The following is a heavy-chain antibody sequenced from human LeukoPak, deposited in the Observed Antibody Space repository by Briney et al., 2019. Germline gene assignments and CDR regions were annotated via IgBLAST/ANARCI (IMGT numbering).Heavy chain of an antibody. CDR2: ISAYNGNT. J-gene: IGHJ4*02. D-gene: IGHD6-19*01. CDR3: ARDCESGYSSGWYWVCYFDY. Sequence: ASVKVSCKASGYTFTSYGISWVRQAPGQGLEGMGWISAYNGNTNYAQKLQGRVTMTTDTSTSTAYMELRSLRSDDTAVYYCARDCESGYSSGWYWVCYFDYWGQGTLVTVSS. CDR1: GYTFTSYG. V-gene: IGHV1-18*01.